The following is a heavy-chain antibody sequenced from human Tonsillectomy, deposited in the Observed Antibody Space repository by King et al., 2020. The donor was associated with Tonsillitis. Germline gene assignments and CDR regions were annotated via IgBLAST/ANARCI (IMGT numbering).Heavy chain of an antibody. Sequence: VQLVESGGGLVKPGGSLRLSCAASGFNFSNYAMNWVRQATGKGLEWVSSISSSSSNIYYADSVKGRFTISRDNAKNSLYLQMNSLRAEDTAVYFCARYYGDNSGWGQGTLVTVSS. CDR2: ISSSSSNI. D-gene: IGHD4-23*01. J-gene: IGHJ4*02. V-gene: IGHV3-21*01. CDR1: GFNFSNYA. CDR3: ARYYGDNSG.